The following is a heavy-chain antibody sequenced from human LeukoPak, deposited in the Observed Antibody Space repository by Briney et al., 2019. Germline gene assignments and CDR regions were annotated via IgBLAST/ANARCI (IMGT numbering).Heavy chain of an antibody. CDR1: GGSISSYY. CDR2: IYYSGST. CDR3: ARLATYYDILTGYYKSRSFDY. V-gene: IGHV4-59*08. D-gene: IGHD3-9*01. Sequence: SETLSLTCTVSGGSISSYYWRWIRQPPGKGLEWIGYIYYSGSTNYNPSLKSRVTISVDTSKNQFSLKLSSVTAADTAVYYCARLATYYDILTGYYKSRSFDYWGQGTLVTVSS. J-gene: IGHJ4*02.